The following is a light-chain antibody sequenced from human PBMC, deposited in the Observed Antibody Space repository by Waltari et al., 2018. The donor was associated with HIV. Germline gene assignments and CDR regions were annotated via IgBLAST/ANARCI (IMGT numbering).Light chain of an antibody. J-gene: IGKJ2*01. CDR3: QQYYSSPYT. CDR1: QSILYSSTNKNH. CDR2: GAS. V-gene: IGKV4-1*01. Sequence: DIVMTHSPDFLTVSLGERATIRCKSTQSILYSSTNKNHLTWYQQKPGQPPKLLISGASTRESGVPDRFSGSGSGTDFTRTISSLQPEDAAVYFCQQYYSSPYTFGQGTKLEI.